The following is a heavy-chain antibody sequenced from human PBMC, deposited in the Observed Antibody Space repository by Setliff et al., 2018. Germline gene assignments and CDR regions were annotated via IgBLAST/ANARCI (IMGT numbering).Heavy chain of an antibody. CDR3: ARMSGFQYIDV. D-gene: IGHD3-3*01. Sequence: SETLSLTCTVSGGSISSYYWSWIRQPPGKGLEWIGEINHRGSTNYNPSLKSRVTISLDTSKNQFSLSLTSVTAEDTAVYYCARMSGFQYIDVWDKGTTVTVSS. CDR2: INHRGST. V-gene: IGHV4-34*01. J-gene: IGHJ6*03. CDR1: GGSISSYY.